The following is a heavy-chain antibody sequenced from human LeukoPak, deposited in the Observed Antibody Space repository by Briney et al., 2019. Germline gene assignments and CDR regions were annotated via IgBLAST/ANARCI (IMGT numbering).Heavy chain of an antibody. D-gene: IGHD2-21*02. CDR2: ISSSSSLI. CDR1: GFTFSSYN. CDR3: ATLSGVTAADY. J-gene: IGHJ4*02. V-gene: IGHV3-48*01. Sequence: GGSLRLSCAASGFTFSSYNMNWVRQAPGKGLEWVSYISSSSSLIYYADSVKGRFTISRDNAKNSVYLQMNSLRAEDTAVYYCATLSGVTAADYWGQGTLVTVSS.